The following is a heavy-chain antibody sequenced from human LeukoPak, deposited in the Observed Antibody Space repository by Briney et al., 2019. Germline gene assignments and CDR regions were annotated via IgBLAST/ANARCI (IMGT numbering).Heavy chain of an antibody. Sequence: GGSLRLSCAASGFTFSSYAMSWVRQAPGKGLEWVSAISGSGGSTHYADSVKGRFTISRDNSKNTLYLQMNSLRAEDTAVYYCAKELVPDYYDSSGYYPESFDYWGQGTLVTVSS. CDR2: ISGSGGST. CDR3: AKELVPDYYDSSGYYPESFDY. D-gene: IGHD3-22*01. V-gene: IGHV3-23*01. J-gene: IGHJ4*02. CDR1: GFTFSSYA.